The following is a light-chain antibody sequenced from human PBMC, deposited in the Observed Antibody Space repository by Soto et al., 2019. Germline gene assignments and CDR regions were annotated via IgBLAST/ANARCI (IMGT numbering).Light chain of an antibody. CDR1: QSVSSN. CDR2: GAS. CDR3: QHYNNWPPRGT. Sequence: EIVMTQSPATLSVSPGERATLSCRASQSVSSNLAWYQQKPGQAPRLLIYGASTRATGIPARFSGSGSGTEFTLTISSLQSEDFAVYYCQHYNNWPPRGTFGQGTKVEI. V-gene: IGKV3-15*01. J-gene: IGKJ1*01.